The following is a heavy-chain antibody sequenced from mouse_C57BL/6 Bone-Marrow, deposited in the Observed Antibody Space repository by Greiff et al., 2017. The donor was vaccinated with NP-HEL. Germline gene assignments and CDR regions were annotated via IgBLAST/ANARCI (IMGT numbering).Heavy chain of an antibody. CDR1: GYTFTSYW. CDR3: ARRGYYDYDGPWFAY. D-gene: IGHD2-4*01. CDR2: ITPSSGYT. V-gene: IGHV1-7*01. J-gene: IGHJ3*01. Sequence: VQLQQSGAELAKPGASVKLSCKASGYTFTSYWMHWVKPRPGPGLEWIGSITPSSGYTKYNQKFKDKATLTADKSSSTAYMQLSSLTYEDSAVYYCARRGYYDYDGPWFAYWGQGTLVTVSA.